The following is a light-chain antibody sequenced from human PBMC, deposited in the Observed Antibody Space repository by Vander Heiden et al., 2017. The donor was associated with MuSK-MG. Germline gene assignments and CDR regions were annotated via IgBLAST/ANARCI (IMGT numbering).Light chain of an antibody. V-gene: IGKV1-5*01. CDR1: QSIYIW. Sequence: DIQMTQSPPTLSASVGDRVTITCRASQSIYIWLAWYQQKPGKPPKLLMYAASTLQSGVPSRFSGSGSGTEFTLTINSLQPDDSATYYCNQYTFSSDSTFGQGTIVEVK. CDR2: AAS. CDR3: NQYTFSSDST. J-gene: IGKJ1*01.